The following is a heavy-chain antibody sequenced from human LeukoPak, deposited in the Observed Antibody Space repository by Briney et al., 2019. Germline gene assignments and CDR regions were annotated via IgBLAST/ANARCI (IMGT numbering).Heavy chain of an antibody. J-gene: IGHJ3*02. Sequence: ASVKVSCKASGGTFSSYAISWVRQAPGQGLEWMGRIIPIFGTANYAQKFRGRVTITTDESTSTAYMELSSLRSEDTAVYYCARDRNPNRIAEDDAFDIWGQGTMVTVSS. CDR2: IIPIFGTA. CDR1: GGTFSSYA. V-gene: IGHV1-69*05. D-gene: IGHD6-13*01. CDR3: ARDRNPNRIAEDDAFDI.